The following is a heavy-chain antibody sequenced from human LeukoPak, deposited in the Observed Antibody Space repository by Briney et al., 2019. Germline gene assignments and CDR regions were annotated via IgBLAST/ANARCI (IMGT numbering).Heavy chain of an antibody. V-gene: IGHV4-38-2*02. CDR3: ARGKAYSGSYYGIYDY. Sequence: SETLSLTCTVSGFSISNDYYWTWLRPPPGRGLEWIGGIYHSGTTYYNPSLRGRVSISLDTSKTQFSLKLSSVTAADTAVYYCARGKAYSGSYYGIYDYWGQGTVVTVSS. CDR2: IYHSGTT. J-gene: IGHJ4*02. D-gene: IGHD1-26*01. CDR1: GFSISNDYY.